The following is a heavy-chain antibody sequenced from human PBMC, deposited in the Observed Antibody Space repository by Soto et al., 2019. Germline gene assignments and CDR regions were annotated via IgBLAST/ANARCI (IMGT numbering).Heavy chain of an antibody. J-gene: IGHJ4*02. V-gene: IGHV1-46*01. CDR1: GYSFTSHY. CDR3: AREVGSRRLDY. D-gene: IGHD1-26*01. CDR2: IYPGGVNI. Sequence: GASVKVSCKAIGYSFTSHYMHWVRQAPGQGLEWMGTIYPGGVNIGYAQKFKGRVTMTKDTSTSTVYMELNSLTSEDTAVYYCAREVGSRRLDYWGQGTLVTVSS.